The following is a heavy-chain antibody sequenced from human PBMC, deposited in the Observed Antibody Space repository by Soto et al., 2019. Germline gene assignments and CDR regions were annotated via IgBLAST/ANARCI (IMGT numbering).Heavy chain of an antibody. V-gene: IGHV1-58*01. CDR3: AADGYCSGGSCYEYDYGMDV. CDR2: IVVGSGNT. J-gene: IGHJ6*02. CDR1: GFTFTSSA. Sequence: SVKVSCKASGFTFTSSAVQWVRQARGQRLEWIGWIVVGSGNTNYAQKLQERVTITRDMSTSTAYMELSSLRSEDTAVYYCAADGYCSGGSCYEYDYGMDVWGQGTTVTVSS. D-gene: IGHD2-15*01.